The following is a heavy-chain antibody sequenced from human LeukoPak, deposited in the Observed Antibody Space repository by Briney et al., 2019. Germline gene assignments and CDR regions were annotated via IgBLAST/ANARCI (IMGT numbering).Heavy chain of an antibody. D-gene: IGHD6-19*01. CDR3: AKGGGWLHQIY. V-gene: IGHV3-7*03. CDR2: IKQDGSDK. Sequence: GSLRLSCAASGFTFNTYWMSWVRQAPGKGLEWVANIKQDGSDKYYVDSVKGRFTLSRDNAKNSLYPQMNSLRAEDTAVYYCAKGGGWLHQIYWGQGTLVTVSS. CDR1: GFTFNTYW. J-gene: IGHJ4*02.